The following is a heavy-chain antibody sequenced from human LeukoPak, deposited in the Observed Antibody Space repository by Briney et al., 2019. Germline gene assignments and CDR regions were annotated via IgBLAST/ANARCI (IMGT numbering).Heavy chain of an antibody. V-gene: IGHV4-4*07. CDR2: IYTSGST. D-gene: IGHD1-26*01. Sequence: SETLSLTCAVSGGSFSNYYWSWIRQPAGKGLEWIGRIYTSGSTNYNPSLKSRVTMLVDTSKNQFSLKLSSVTAAGTAVYYCARVERSNYFDYWGQGNLVTVSS. CDR3: ARVERSNYFDY. CDR1: GGSFSNYY. J-gene: IGHJ4*02.